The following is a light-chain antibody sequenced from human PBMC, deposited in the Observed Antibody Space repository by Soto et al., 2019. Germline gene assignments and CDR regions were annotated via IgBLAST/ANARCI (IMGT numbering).Light chain of an antibody. Sequence: QSVLTRPASVSGTPGHSIIISCTGTSSNVGGYNYVSWYQQHPGKAPKLMIYDVSNRPSGVSNRFSGSKSGNTASLTISGLQAEYEVDYYCSSYTCSSTPSSVFVT. CDR1: SSNVGGYNY. V-gene: IGLV2-14*01. J-gene: IGLJ1*01. CDR2: DVS. CDR3: SSYTCSSTPSSV.